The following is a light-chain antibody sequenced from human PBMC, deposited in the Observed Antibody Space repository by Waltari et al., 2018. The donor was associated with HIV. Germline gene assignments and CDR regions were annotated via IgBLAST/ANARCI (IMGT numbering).Light chain of an antibody. Sequence: QSVLPQPPSVSAAPGQTVTISCSGSSSTPANAYVSWYQHVPGAAPKLLIYDNNKRPSGIPDRFAGSKSGTSATLDITGLQTGDEADYYCGTWDPRLSVGVFGGGTKLTVL. V-gene: IGLV1-51*01. J-gene: IGLJ2*01. CDR3: GTWDPRLSVGV. CDR2: DNN. CDR1: SSTPANAY.